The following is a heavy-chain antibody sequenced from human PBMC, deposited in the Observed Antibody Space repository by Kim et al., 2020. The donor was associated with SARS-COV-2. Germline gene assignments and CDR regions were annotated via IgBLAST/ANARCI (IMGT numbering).Heavy chain of an antibody. Sequence: GGSLRLSCAASGFTFSSYGMHWVRQAPGKGLEWVAVISYDGSNKYYADSVKGRFTISRDNSKNTLYLQMNSLRAEDTAVYYCAKDQFPSRITMVRGAPCYYYYGMDLWGQGTTVTVPS. CDR1: GFTFSSYG. CDR3: AKDQFPSRITMVRGAPCYYYYGMDL. CDR2: ISYDGSNK. D-gene: IGHD3-10*01. V-gene: IGHV3-30*18. J-gene: IGHJ6*02.